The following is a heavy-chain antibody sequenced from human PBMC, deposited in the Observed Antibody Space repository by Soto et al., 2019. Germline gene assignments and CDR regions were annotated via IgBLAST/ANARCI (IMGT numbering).Heavy chain of an antibody. CDR1: GGLFSSYA. J-gene: IGHJ4*02. CDR3: ARGGSGYVWFNEY. Sequence: QEQLVQSGAEVKKSGSSVKVSCKDTGGLFSSYAVSWVRQAPGQGLEWMGGIIPVFGTAYYAQKFQGRVTITADESTNTAYMELSSLRSEDTAMYDCARGGSGYVWFNEYWGQGTLVTVSS. CDR2: IIPVFGTA. V-gene: IGHV1-69*01. D-gene: IGHD3-22*01.